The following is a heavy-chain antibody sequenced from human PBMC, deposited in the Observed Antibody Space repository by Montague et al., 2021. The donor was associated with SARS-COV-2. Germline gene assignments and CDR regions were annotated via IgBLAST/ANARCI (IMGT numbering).Heavy chain of an antibody. Sequence: SETLSLTCTVSGGSISSSNYYWGWIRQPPGKGLEWIGNMYYSGSTYYNPSLKSRVTISIDTSKNQFSLKLSSVTAADTAVYYCARDDIVLQGVTKGMDVWGPGTPVPVS. D-gene: IGHD3-10*01. CDR3: ARDDIVLQGVTKGMDV. CDR1: GGSISSSNYY. CDR2: MYYSGST. V-gene: IGHV4-39*07. J-gene: IGHJ6*02.